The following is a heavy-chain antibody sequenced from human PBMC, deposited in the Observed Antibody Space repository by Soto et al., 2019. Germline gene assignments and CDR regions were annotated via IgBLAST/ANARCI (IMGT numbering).Heavy chain of an antibody. V-gene: IGHV4-34*01. Sequence: SETLSLTCAVYGGSFSGYYWSWIRQPPGKGLEWLGDINYSGNTNYNPSLKSRLTISIDTSKNQFSLKLSSVTGADTALYYCARGYTSGIPHVGGQGTTVT. CDR1: GGSFSGYY. D-gene: IGHD3-10*01. CDR2: INYSGNT. CDR3: ARGYTSGIPHV. J-gene: IGHJ6*02.